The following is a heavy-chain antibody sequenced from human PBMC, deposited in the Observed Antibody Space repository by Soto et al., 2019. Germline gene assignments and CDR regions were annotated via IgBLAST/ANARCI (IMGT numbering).Heavy chain of an antibody. CDR3: ARDMYYYDSSGYYATDYYYYGMDV. Sequence: SVKVSCKASGGTFSSYAISWVRQAPGQGLEWMGGIIPIFGTANYAQKFQGRVTITADESTSTAYMELSSLRSEDTAVYYCARDMYYYDSSGYYATDYYYYGMDVWGQGTTVTVSS. V-gene: IGHV1-69*13. CDR1: GGTFSSYA. D-gene: IGHD3-22*01. CDR2: IIPIFGTA. J-gene: IGHJ6*02.